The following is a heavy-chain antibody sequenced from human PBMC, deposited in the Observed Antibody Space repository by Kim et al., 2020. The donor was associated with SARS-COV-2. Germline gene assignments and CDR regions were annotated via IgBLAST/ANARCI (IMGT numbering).Heavy chain of an antibody. CDR2: ISHDGNIR. CDR1: GFTLKNYA. J-gene: IGHJ4*01. CDR3: AKDRRHSGSTVCSLDYF. Sequence: GGSLRLSCAASGFTLKNYAMHWVRHAPGKGLEWVALISHDGNIRKYADSVKGRLTISRDNLRNTVDLEMNSLRGEDTAVYYCAKDRRHSGSTVCSLDYF. D-gene: IGHD1-26*01. V-gene: IGHV3-30*18.